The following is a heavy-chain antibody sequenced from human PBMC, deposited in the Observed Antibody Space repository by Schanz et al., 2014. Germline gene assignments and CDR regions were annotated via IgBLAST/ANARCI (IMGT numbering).Heavy chain of an antibody. Sequence: QVQLVQSGAEVKKPGASAKVSCKASGYTFTSYGISWVRQAPGQGLEWMGKIIPVLNIATYAQRFQGRVSITADTSPNTAYMELSSLTSEDTAVHYCARGRGCYDYWGQGTLXTVSS. V-gene: IGHV1-69*04. D-gene: IGHD2-21*01. J-gene: IGHJ4*02. CDR1: GYTFTSYG. CDR2: IIPVLNIA. CDR3: ARGRGCYDY.